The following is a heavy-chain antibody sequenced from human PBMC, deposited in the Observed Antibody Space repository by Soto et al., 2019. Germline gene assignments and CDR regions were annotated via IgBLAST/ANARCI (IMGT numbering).Heavy chain of an antibody. CDR1: GYTFTSYG. CDR2: ISAYTGNT. V-gene: IGHV1-18*04. D-gene: IGHD2-2*01. Sequence: QVQLVESGAEVKKPGASVKVSCKASGYTFTSYGISWVRQAPGQGLEWMGWISAYTGNTNYAQKLQGRVTMTTDTSTSTAYMELRSLRSDDTAVYYCARDIVVVPAAKRGLDYWGQGTLVTVSS. CDR3: ARDIVVVPAAKRGLDY. J-gene: IGHJ4*02.